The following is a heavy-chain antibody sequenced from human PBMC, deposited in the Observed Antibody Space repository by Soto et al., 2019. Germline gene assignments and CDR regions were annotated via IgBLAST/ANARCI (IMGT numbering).Heavy chain of an antibody. Sequence: QVQLQVSGPGLVKPSQTLSLTCSVSGTSLRSGGNYWSWIRQHPVKGLEWIGQIYHSGTAYYNPSLRSRVTFSVDSSKSQFSLMLDSVTAADTAVYYCARARDQFDGHFDYWGRGILVTVSS. V-gene: IGHV4-31*03. J-gene: IGHJ4*02. CDR2: IYHSGTA. CDR1: GTSLRSGGNY. CDR3: ARARDQFDGHFDY.